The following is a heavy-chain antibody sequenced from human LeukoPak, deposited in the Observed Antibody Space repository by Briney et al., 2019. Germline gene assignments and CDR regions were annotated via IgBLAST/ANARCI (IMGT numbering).Heavy chain of an antibody. CDR1: GFTFSSYS. J-gene: IGHJ6*03. D-gene: IGHD2-2*01. CDR2: ISSSSYI. CDR3: ARDGQDIVVVPAAPYYYCYMDA. Sequence: GRSLRLSCASSGFTFSSYSMNWVRQAPGKGLEWVSSISSSSYIYYADSVKGRFTISRDNAKNSLYLQMNSLRAEDTAVYYCARDGQDIVVVPAAPYYYCYMDAWGKGTTVTVSS. V-gene: IGHV3-21*01.